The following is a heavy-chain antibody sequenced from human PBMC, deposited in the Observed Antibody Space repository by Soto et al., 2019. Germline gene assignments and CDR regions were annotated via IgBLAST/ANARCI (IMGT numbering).Heavy chain of an antibody. CDR3: ARAPYSSGWPDS. V-gene: IGHV4-61*03. Sequence: QVQLQESGPGLVKPSETLSLTCTVSGGSVSSGGYFWSWIRQPPGKGLEWIGYISYSGSTKYNPPLESRVTISVVTSNKNFTLKLASVTAADTAVYYCARAPYSSGWPDSWGQGTLVTVSS. CDR1: GGSVSSGGYF. D-gene: IGHD6-19*01. CDR2: ISYSGST. J-gene: IGHJ4*02.